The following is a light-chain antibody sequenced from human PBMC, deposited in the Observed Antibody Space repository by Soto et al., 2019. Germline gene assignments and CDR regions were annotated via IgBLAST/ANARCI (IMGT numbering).Light chain of an antibody. CDR3: QQCYSSPRT. CDR1: QSISTY. V-gene: IGKV1-39*01. Sequence: DIQMTQSPSTLSASVGDRVTITCRASQSISTYLNWYQQKLGRAPTLLIYAASSLQSGVPSRFSGGGSGTDFTLTISSLQPEDFAMYFCQQCYSSPRTLGQGTKVEIK. J-gene: IGKJ1*01. CDR2: AAS.